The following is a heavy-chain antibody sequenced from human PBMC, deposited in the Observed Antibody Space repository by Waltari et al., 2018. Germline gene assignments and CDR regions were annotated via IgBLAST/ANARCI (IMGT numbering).Heavy chain of an antibody. CDR3: AKEHDYGDYEGFYNWFDP. V-gene: IGHV3-23*04. J-gene: IGHJ5*02. CDR1: GFTFSSYA. D-gene: IGHD4-17*01. Sequence: EVQLVESGGGLVQPGGSLRLSCAASGFTFSSYAMSWVRQAPGTGLEWVSAISGSGGSTYYADSVKGRFTISRDNSKNTLYLQMNSLRAEDTAVYYCAKEHDYGDYEGFYNWFDPWGQGTLVTVSS. CDR2: ISGSGGST.